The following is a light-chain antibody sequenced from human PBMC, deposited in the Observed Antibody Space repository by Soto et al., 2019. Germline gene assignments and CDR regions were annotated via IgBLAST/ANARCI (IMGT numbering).Light chain of an antibody. V-gene: IGKV3-15*01. J-gene: IGKJ5*01. CDR2: GAS. CDR3: QQYNNWPPIT. CDR1: QTVSTN. Sequence: VVMAHSAATLSVSPGEIVTLSCGATQTVSTNLAWYQQRPGQAPRLLIYGASTRATGIPARFSGSGSGTEFTLTISSLQSEDFAVYYCQQYNNWPPITFGQGTRLEIK.